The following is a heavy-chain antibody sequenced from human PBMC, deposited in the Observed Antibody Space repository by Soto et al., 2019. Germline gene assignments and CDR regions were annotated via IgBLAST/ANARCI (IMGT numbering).Heavy chain of an antibody. CDR1: GFTFGDHW. D-gene: IGHD3-3*01. J-gene: IGHJ4*02. Sequence: EVQLVESGGALVQRGGSLRLSCAASGFTFGDHWMSWVRQTPGKGLEWVAQMKKDGIEKYYVDSVKGRFTVSTDNAKFSLYLQMASLRAGDTSVYYCSKLGSGYYTGPYFDYWGQGTLGSVSS. V-gene: IGHV3-7*03. CDR2: MKKDGIEK. CDR3: SKLGSGYYTGPYFDY.